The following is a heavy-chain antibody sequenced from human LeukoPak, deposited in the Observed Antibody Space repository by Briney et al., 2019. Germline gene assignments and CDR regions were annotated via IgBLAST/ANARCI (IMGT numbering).Heavy chain of an antibody. Sequence: GASVKVSCKASGGTFSSYAISWVRQAPGQGLEWMGGIIPIFGTAYYAQKFQGRVTITTDESTSTAYMELSSLRSEDTAVYYCAREQPHDAFDIWGQGTMVTVSS. CDR1: GGTFSSYA. CDR2: IIPIFGTA. V-gene: IGHV1-69*05. CDR3: AREQPHDAFDI. D-gene: IGHD5-18*01. J-gene: IGHJ3*02.